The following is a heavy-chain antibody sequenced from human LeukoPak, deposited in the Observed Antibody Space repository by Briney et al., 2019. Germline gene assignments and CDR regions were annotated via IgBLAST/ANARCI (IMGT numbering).Heavy chain of an antibody. CDR3: ARVDTAMVVVDY. V-gene: IGHV4-31*03. D-gene: IGHD5-18*01. Sequence: PQTLSLTCTVSGGSISSGGYYWSWIRQHPGKGLEWIGYIYYSGSTYYNPSLKSRVTISVDTSKNQFSLKLSSVTAADTAVYYCARVDTAMVVVDYWGQGTLVTVSS. CDR1: GGSISSGGYY. CDR2: IYYSGST. J-gene: IGHJ4*02.